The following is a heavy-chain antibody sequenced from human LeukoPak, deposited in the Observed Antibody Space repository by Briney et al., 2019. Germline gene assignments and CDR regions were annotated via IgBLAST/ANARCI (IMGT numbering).Heavy chain of an antibody. Sequence: GTSLRLSCAASGFTFDDYVMHWVRQAPGKGLEWVSSIGWTKDKILYADSLKGRFTISRDNARRSLFLQMDSLRAEDTAFYYCAKAKRNSDYLFDYWGQGTLVAVSS. J-gene: IGHJ4*02. CDR2: IGWTKDKI. V-gene: IGHV3-9*01. D-gene: IGHD5-12*01. CDR1: GFTFDDYV. CDR3: AKAKRNSDYLFDY.